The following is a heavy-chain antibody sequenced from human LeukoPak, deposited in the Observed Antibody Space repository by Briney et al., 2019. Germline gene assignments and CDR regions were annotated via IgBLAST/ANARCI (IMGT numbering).Heavy chain of an antibody. J-gene: IGHJ3*02. CDR3: ARHHSSGYYDAFDI. CDR2: IYHSGST. D-gene: IGHD3-22*01. CDR1: GGSISSSNW. Sequence: SETLSLTCAVSGGSISSSNWWSWVRQPPGKGLEWIGEIYHSGSTNYNPSLKSRVTISVDKSKNQFSLKLSSVTAADTAVYYCARHHSSGYYDAFDIWGQGTMVTVSS. V-gene: IGHV4-4*02.